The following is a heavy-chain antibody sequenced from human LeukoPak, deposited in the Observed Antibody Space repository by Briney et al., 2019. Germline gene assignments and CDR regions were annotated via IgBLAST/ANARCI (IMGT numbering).Heavy chain of an antibody. J-gene: IGHJ4*02. CDR3: ARGVSFFDY. CDR1: GGSISSYY. CDR2: IYYSGST. Sequence: SETLSLTCTVSGGSISSYYWTWIRQPPGKGLEWIGYIYYSGSTNYNPSLKSRVTISVDTSKNQFSLKLSSVTAADTAVYYCARGVSFFDYWGQGTLVTVSS. D-gene: IGHD6-13*01. V-gene: IGHV4-59*01.